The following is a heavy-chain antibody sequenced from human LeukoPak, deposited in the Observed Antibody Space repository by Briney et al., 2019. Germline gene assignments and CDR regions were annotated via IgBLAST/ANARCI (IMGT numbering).Heavy chain of an antibody. V-gene: IGHV1-8*01. Sequence: ASVKVSCKASGYTFTSYDINWVRQATGQGLEWMGWMNPNSGNTGYVQKFQGRVTMTRNTSISTAYMELSSLRSEDTAVYYCARGDSSGRYNYYYYYMDVWGKGTTVTVSS. CDR3: ARGDSSGRYNYYYYYMDV. D-gene: IGHD6-19*01. J-gene: IGHJ6*03. CDR1: GYTFTSYD. CDR2: MNPNSGNT.